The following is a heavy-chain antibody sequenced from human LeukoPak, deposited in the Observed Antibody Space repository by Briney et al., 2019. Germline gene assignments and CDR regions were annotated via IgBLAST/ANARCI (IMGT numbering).Heavy chain of an antibody. CDR3: AKDLMRDRWFGES. V-gene: IGHV3-7*01. D-gene: IGHD3-10*01. CDR2: IKTDGGEK. Sequence: GGSLRLSCAASGFTFDDYAMHWVRQAPGKGLEWVGNIKTDGGEKYYVDSVRGRFTISRDNAKNSLYLQMNSLRAEDTAVYYCAKDLMRDRWFGESWGQGTLVTVSS. J-gene: IGHJ5*02. CDR1: GFTFDDYA.